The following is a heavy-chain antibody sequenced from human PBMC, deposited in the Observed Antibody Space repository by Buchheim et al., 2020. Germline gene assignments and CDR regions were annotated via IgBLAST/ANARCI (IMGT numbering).Heavy chain of an antibody. CDR3: ARDIVVVPAAPGDYYYYYGMDV. Sequence: QVQLQESGPGLVKPSQTPSLTCTVSGGSISSGGYYWSWIRQHPGKGLEWIGYIYYSGSTYYNPSLKSRVAISVDTSKNQFSLKLSSVTAADTAVYYCARDIVVVPAAPGDYYYYYGMDVWGQGTT. V-gene: IGHV4-31*03. J-gene: IGHJ6*02. D-gene: IGHD2-2*01. CDR1: GGSISSGGYY. CDR2: IYYSGST.